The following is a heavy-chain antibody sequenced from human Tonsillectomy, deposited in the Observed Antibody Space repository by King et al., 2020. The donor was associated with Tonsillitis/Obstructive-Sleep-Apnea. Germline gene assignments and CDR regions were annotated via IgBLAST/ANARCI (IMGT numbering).Heavy chain of an antibody. Sequence: VQLVESGGGVVQPGRSLRLSCAASGFTFSSYGMHWVRQAPGKGLEWVAVISYDGSNKYYADSVKGRFTIPRDNSKNTLYLQMNSLRAEDTAVYYCAKIAAAGNEGFDYWGQGALVSVS. CDR1: GFTFSSYG. D-gene: IGHD6-13*01. V-gene: IGHV3-30*18. CDR2: ISYDGSNK. J-gene: IGHJ4*02. CDR3: AKIAAAGNEGFDY.